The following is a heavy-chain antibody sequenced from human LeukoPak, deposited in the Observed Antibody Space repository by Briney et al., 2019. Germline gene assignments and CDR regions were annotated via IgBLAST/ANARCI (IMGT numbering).Heavy chain of an antibody. CDR2: INPNGDKI. J-gene: IGHJ4*02. D-gene: IGHD3-22*01. CDR1: GFTFSGYW. CDR3: ARDFRHYDSSGYGEVFDY. Sequence: PGGSLRLSCAASGFTFSGYWMHWVRQIPGRGLMSVSLINPNGDKITYADSVKGRFTISRDNAKNSLYLQMNSLRAEDTAVYYCARDFRHYDSSGYGEVFDYWGQGTLVTVSS. V-gene: IGHV3-74*01.